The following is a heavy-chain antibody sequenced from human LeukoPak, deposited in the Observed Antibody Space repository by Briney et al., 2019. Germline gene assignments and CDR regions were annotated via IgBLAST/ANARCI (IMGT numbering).Heavy chain of an antibody. V-gene: IGHV3-48*04. CDR3: ARYTSYYYMDV. J-gene: IGHJ6*03. CDR2: ITSSRGTI. Sequence: GGSLRLSCAASGCTFSSYSMNWVRQAPGKGLEWVSYITSSRGTISYADSVKGRFTISRDNAKNSLYLQMNSLRAEDTAVYYCARYTSYYYMDVWGKGTTVTVSS. D-gene: IGHD1-14*01. CDR1: GCTFSSYS.